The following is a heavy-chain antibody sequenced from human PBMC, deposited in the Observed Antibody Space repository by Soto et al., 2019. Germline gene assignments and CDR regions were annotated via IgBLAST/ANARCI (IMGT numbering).Heavy chain of an antibody. D-gene: IGHD3-10*01. CDR1: GFTFGDYA. CDR3: TRRRELWFGEFSTPYYYYYGMDV. CDR2: IRSKAYGGTT. V-gene: IGHV3-49*03. J-gene: IGHJ6*02. Sequence: PGGSLRLSCTASGFTFGDYAMSWFRQAPGKGLEWVGFIRSKAYGGTTEYAASVKGRFTISRDDSKSIACLQMNSLKTEDTAVYYCTRRRELWFGEFSTPYYYYYGMDVWGQGTTVTVSS.